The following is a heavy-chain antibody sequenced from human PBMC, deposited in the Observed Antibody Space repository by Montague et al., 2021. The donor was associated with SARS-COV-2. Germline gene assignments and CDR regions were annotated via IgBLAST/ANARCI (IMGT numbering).Heavy chain of an antibody. CDR2: IYTSGST. CDR3: AREDDNGSYWPRGMDV. J-gene: IGHJ6*02. CDR1: GGPISSGSYY. V-gene: IGHV4-61*02. Sequence: TLSLTCTVSGGPISSGSYYWTWIRQPAGKGLEWIGRIYTSGSTNYNPSLKSRVTISVDRSKNQFSLKLSSVTAADTAVYYCAREDDNGSYWPRGMDVWGQGTTVTVSS. D-gene: IGHD1-26*01.